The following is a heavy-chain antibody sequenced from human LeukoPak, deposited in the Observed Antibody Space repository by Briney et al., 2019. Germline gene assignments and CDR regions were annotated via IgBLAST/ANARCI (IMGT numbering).Heavy chain of an antibody. CDR3: ARVGYRYVINDWSRTGLGAYPTKYYYHMDV. CDR1: GGSFSDYY. D-gene: IGHD5-18*01. V-gene: IGHV4-34*01. Sequence: SSETLSLTCAVYGGSFSDYYWSWIRQPPGKGLEWIGEINPSGRTNYSPSLKSRVTISVDTSKKQLSLKLSSVAAADTAVYFCARVGYRYVINDWSRTGLGAYPTKYYYHMDVWDKGTTVTVSS. CDR2: INPSGRT. J-gene: IGHJ6*03.